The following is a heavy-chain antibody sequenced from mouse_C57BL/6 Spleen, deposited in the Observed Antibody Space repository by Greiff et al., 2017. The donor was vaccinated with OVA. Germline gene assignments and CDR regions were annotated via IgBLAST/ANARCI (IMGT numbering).Heavy chain of an antibody. CDR3: TTRMTTVGARGAY. CDR2: IDPGNGDT. V-gene: IGHV14-4*01. D-gene: IGHD1-1*01. Sequence: VQLQQSGAELVRPGASVKLSCTASGFNIKGDYMHWVKQRPEQGLEWIGWIDPGNGDTEYASKFQGKATLTADTSSNTAYLQLSSLTSEDTAVYDCTTRMTTVGARGAYWGQGTLVTVAA. CDR1: GFNIKGDY. J-gene: IGHJ3*01.